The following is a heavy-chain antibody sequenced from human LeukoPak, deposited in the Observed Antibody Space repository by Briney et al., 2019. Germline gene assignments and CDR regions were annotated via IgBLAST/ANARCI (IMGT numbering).Heavy chain of an antibody. Sequence: SETLSLTCTVSGGSITISRYYWGWIRQPPGKMLGWIGSAFHGGNSYYNPSLKSRVTVSFDTSNNQFSLRLTSVTAADTALYYCVRQAEGSSSGPYFFDYWGQGTLVSVSS. D-gene: IGHD5-18*01. CDR3: VRQAEGSSSGPYFFDY. J-gene: IGHJ4*02. CDR1: GGSITISRYY. V-gene: IGHV4-39*01. CDR2: AFHGGNS.